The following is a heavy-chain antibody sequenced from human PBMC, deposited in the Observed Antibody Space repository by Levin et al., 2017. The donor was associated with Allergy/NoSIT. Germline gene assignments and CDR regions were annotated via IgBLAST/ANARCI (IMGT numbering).Heavy chain of an antibody. CDR2: IYPGDSDT. Sequence: PGESLKISCQAFGYNFGSYWIGWVRHLPGKDLEWMGVIYPGDSDTKYSPSFQGQVTISADKSITTAYLHWGSLKASDSAIFYCARSRMARENDVFDIWGQGTMVTVSS. CDR1: GYNFGSYW. D-gene: IGHD1-26*01. V-gene: IGHV5-51*01. J-gene: IGHJ3*02. CDR3: ARSRMARENDVFDI.